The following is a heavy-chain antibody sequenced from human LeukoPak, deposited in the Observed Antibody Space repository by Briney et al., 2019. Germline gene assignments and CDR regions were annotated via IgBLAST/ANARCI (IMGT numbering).Heavy chain of an antibody. Sequence: GESPKISRKASGYSFTNSWIGWVRQMPRKGLEWMWIIYSGDSDTTYGPSFQGQVTISADKSISTAYLQWSSLTASDTAMYYCARRLRHCSGGSCYFSWFDPWSQGTLVTVSS. D-gene: IGHD2-15*01. CDR3: ARRLRHCSGGSCYFSWFDP. V-gene: IGHV5-51*01. J-gene: IGHJ5*02. CDR1: GYSFTNSW. CDR2: IYSGDSDT.